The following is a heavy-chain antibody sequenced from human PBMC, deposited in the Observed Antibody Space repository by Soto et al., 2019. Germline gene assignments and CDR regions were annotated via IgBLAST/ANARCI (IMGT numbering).Heavy chain of an antibody. D-gene: IGHD2-2*01. CDR1: VVSFSGYY. CDR3: ARIVVVPADLRGYSYYGMEV. V-gene: IGHV4-34*01. CDR2: INHSGST. Sequence: PSETLSLTCAFYVVSFSGYYWSWIRHPPGKGLEWIGEINHSGSTNYNPSLKSRVTISVDTSKNQFSLKLSSVTAADTAVYYCARIVVVPADLRGYSYYGMEVWGQGTTVIVSS. J-gene: IGHJ6*01.